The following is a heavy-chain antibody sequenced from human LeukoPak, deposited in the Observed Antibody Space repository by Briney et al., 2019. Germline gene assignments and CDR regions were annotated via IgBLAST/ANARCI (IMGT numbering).Heavy chain of an antibody. CDR2: INHSGST. V-gene: IGHV4-34*01. Sequence: SETLSLTCAVYGGSFSGYYWSWIRQPPGKGLEWIGEINHSGSTNYNPSLKSRVTISVDTSKNQFSLKLSSVTAADTAVYYCARGRYGIGAFDIWGQGTMVTVPS. D-gene: IGHD1-26*01. CDR3: ARGRYGIGAFDI. CDR1: GGSFSGYY. J-gene: IGHJ3*02.